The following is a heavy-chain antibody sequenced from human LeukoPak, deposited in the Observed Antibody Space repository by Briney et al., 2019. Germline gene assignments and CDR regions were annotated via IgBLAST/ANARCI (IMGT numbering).Heavy chain of an antibody. CDR1: GYTFNGYP. Sequence: GASVKVSCKASGYTFNGYPMHWVRQAPGQGLEWMGWINPNSGATNYAQKLQGRVTMTRDTSMSTAYMELSRLRSDDTAVYYCARDRGSGSYHPVDYWGQGTLVTVSS. CDR2: INPNSGAT. V-gene: IGHV1-2*02. J-gene: IGHJ4*02. D-gene: IGHD3-10*01. CDR3: ARDRGSGSYHPVDY.